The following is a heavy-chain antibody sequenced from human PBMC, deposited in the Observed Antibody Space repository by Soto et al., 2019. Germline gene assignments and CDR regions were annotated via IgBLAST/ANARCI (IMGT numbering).Heavy chain of an antibody. D-gene: IGHD6-25*01. V-gene: IGHV4-39*01. CDR2: IYYSGST. J-gene: IGHJ4*02. CDR1: GGSISSDNYY. Sequence: QLQLQESGPGLVKPSETLSLTCTVSGGSISSDNYYWGWIRQPPGKGLEWIGSIYYSGSTYYNPSLKSRVTLSVATSKNQFSLKLSSVTAADTAVYYCARLDVSADGFAYWGQGTLVTVSS. CDR3: ARLDVSADGFAY.